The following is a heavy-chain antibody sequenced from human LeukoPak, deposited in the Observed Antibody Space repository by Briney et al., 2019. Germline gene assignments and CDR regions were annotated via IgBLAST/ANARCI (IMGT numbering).Heavy chain of an antibody. CDR3: ARGGSYGSGSYKPFWDFDY. CDR1: GFTFSSYS. Sequence: GGSLRLSCAASGFTFSSYSMNWVRQAPGKGLEWVSRINSDGSSTTSADSVKGRFTISRDNAKNSLYLQMNSLRAEDTAVYYCARGGSYGSGSYKPFWDFDYWGQGTLVTVSS. V-gene: IGHV3-74*01. CDR2: INSDGSST. J-gene: IGHJ4*02. D-gene: IGHD3-10*01.